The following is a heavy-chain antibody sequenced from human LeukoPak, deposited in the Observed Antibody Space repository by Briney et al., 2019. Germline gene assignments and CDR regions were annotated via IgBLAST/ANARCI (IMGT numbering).Heavy chain of an antibody. D-gene: IGHD4-17*01. CDR3: ATVRASHYGDWFFDY. J-gene: IGHJ4*02. Sequence: PSETLSLTCTVSAYSVTSDYFWGWIRQPPGKGLEWIGNVDPSGNTYYNPSLKSRATISLDTSKKDFSLKLTSVTAADTAIYYCATVRASHYGDWFFDYWGQGTLVTASS. CDR1: AYSVTSDYF. V-gene: IGHV4-38-2*02. CDR2: VDPSGNT.